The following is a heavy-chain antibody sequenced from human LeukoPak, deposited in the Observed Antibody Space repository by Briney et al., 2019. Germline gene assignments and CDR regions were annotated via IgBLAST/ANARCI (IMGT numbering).Heavy chain of an antibody. CDR2: INPNSGGT. Sequence: ASVKVSCKASGYTLTGYYMHWVRQAPGQGLEWMGWINPNSGGTNYAQKFQGRVTMTRDTSISTAYMELSRLRSDDTAVYYCARGGNYDFWSGYSTFFDYWGQGTLVTVSS. J-gene: IGHJ4*02. CDR1: GYTLTGYY. CDR3: ARGGNYDFWSGYSTFFDY. D-gene: IGHD3-3*01. V-gene: IGHV1-2*02.